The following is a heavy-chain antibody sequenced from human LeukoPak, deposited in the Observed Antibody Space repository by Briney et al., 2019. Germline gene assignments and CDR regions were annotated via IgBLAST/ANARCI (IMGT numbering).Heavy chain of an antibody. J-gene: IGHJ3*02. D-gene: IGHD1-14*01. CDR1: GGTFSSYA. V-gene: IGHV1-69*01. Sequence: KISCKASGGTFSSYAISWVRQAPGQGLEWMGGIIPIFGTANYAQKFQGRVTITADESTSTAYMELSSLRSEDTAVYYCARMYNLGVDIWGQGTMVTVSS. CDR3: ARMYNLGVDI. CDR2: IIPIFGTA.